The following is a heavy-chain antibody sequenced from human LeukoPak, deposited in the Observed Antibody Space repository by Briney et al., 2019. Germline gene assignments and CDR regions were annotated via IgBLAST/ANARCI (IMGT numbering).Heavy chain of an antibody. J-gene: IGHJ4*02. V-gene: IGHV5-51*01. D-gene: IGHD6-6*01. CDR2: IYPGDSDT. Sequence: GESLKISCKGSGFTFSSYWIGWVRQVPGKGLEWMGIIYPGDSDTRYSPSFQGQVPISADNSITTAYLQWSSLKASDTAMYYCARSAAARRGLYFDYWGQGTLVTISS. CDR3: ARSAAARRGLYFDY. CDR1: GFTFSSYW.